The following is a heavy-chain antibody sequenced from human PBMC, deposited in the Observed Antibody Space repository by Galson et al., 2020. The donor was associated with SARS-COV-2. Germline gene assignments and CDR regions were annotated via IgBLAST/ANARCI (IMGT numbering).Heavy chain of an antibody. D-gene: IGHD2-15*01. CDR1: GFTFGDYA. V-gene: IGHV3-49*04. Sequence: TGGSLRLSCTASGFTFGDYAMSWVRQAPGKGLEWVGFIRSKAYGGTTEYAASVKGRFTISRDDSKSIAYLQMNSLKTEDTAVYYCTRRTQYCSGGSCYSVGSVDYWGQGTLVTVSS. CDR3: TRRTQYCSGGSCYSVGSVDY. J-gene: IGHJ4*02. CDR2: IRSKAYGGTT.